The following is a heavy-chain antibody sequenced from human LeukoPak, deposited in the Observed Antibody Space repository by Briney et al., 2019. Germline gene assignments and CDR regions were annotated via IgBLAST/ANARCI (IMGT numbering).Heavy chain of an antibody. V-gene: IGHV3-23*01. Sequence: PGGSLRLSCAASGFTLSSYAMSWVRQAPGKGLEWVSAISGSGGSTYYADSVKGRFTISRDNSKNTLYLQMNSLRAEDTAVYYCAKGGRHQLLYYFDYWGQGTLVTVSS. D-gene: IGHD2-2*01. CDR3: AKGGRHQLLYYFDY. CDR1: GFTLSSYA. J-gene: IGHJ4*02. CDR2: ISGSGGST.